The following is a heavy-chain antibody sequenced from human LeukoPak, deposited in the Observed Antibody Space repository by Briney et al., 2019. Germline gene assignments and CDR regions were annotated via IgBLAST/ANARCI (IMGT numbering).Heavy chain of an antibody. V-gene: IGHV3-33*06. CDR3: AKDQGYFVY. CDR2: IWYDGSNK. J-gene: IGHJ4*02. CDR1: GFTFSSYG. Sequence: GGSLRLSCAASGFTFSSYGMHWVRQAPGKGREWVAVIWYDGSNKYYADSVKGRFTISRDNSKNTLHLQMNSLRAEDTAVYYCAKDQGYFVYWGQGTLVTVSS.